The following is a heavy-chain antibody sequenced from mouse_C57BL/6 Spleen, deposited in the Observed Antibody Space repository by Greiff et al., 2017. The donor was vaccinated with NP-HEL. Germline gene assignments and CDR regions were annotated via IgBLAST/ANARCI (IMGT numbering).Heavy chain of an antibody. D-gene: IGHD3-2*02. J-gene: IGHJ4*01. CDR2: ISNLAYSI. V-gene: IGHV5-15*01. Sequence: EVKLMESGGGLVQPGGSLKLSCAASGFTFSDYGMAWVRQAPRKGPEWVAFISNLAYSIYYADTVTGRFTISRENAKNTLYLEMSSLRSEDTAMYYCARLTAQAAYAMDYWGQGTSVTVSS. CDR3: ARLTAQAAYAMDY. CDR1: GFTFSDYG.